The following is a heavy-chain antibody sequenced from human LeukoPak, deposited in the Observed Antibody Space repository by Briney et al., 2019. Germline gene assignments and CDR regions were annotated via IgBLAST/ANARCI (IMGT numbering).Heavy chain of an antibody. Sequence: PGGSLRLSCAASGFTFSSNPMHWVRQAPGKGLEWVAVTSHDESNKYYADSVKGRFTISRDNSKNTLYLQMNSLRAEDTAVYYCAKAGVGYCSSTSCARGNWGQGTLVTVSS. V-gene: IGHV3-30*04. J-gene: IGHJ4*02. D-gene: IGHD2-2*01. CDR2: TSHDESNK. CDR1: GFTFSSNP. CDR3: AKAGVGYCSSTSCARGN.